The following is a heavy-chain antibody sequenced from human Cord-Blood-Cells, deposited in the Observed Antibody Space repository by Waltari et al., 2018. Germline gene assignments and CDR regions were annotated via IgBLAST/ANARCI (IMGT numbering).Heavy chain of an antibody. D-gene: IGHD5-18*01. CDR2: IYHSGST. V-gene: IGHV4-38-2*02. Sequence: QVQLQESGPGLVKPSETLSLTCTVSGYSISSGYYWGWIRQPPGKGLEWIGSIYHSGSTYYNPSLKIRVTISVDTSKNQFSLKLSSVTAADTAVYYCARGGGYSYGYYFDYWGQGTLVTVSS. J-gene: IGHJ4*02. CDR3: ARGGGYSYGYYFDY. CDR1: GYSISSGYY.